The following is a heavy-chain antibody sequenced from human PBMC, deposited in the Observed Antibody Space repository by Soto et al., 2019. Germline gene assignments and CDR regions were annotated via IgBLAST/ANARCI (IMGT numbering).Heavy chain of an antibody. CDR3: ARTRALPRDEYFQH. Sequence: KFSCKSSGYTFTGYYMHWVRQAPGQGLEWMGWINPNSGGTNYAQKFQGRVTMTRDTSISTAYMELSRLRSDDTAVYYCARTRALPRDEYFQHWGQGTLVTVS. CDR1: GYTFTGYY. CDR2: INPNSGGT. V-gene: IGHV1-2*02. J-gene: IGHJ1*01.